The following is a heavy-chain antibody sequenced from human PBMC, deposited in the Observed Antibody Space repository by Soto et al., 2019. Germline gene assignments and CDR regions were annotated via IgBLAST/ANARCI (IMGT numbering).Heavy chain of an antibody. D-gene: IGHD3-22*01. CDR2: ISWNSGSI. CDR1: GFTFGDYA. CDR3: AKDYYDSSGYYYFDY. V-gene: IGHV3-9*01. J-gene: IGHJ4*02. Sequence: EVQLVESGGGLVQPGRSLRLSCAASGFTFGDYAMHWVRQAPGKGLEWVSGISWNSGSIGYADSVKGRFTISRDNAKNSLYLQMNSLRAEDTALYYCAKDYYDSSGYYYFDYWGQGTLVTVSS.